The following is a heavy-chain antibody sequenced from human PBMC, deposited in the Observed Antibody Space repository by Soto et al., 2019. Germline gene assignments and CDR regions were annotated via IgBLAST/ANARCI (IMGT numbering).Heavy chain of an antibody. CDR2: IYPGDSDT. Sequence: PGESLKISCKGSGYSFTSYWIGWVRQMPGKGLEWMGIIYPGDSDTRYSPSFQGQVTISADKSISTAYLQWSSLKASDTAMYYCARHPTSEYSNSWYFDYWGQGTLVTVS. CDR1: GYSFTSYW. D-gene: IGHD6-13*01. V-gene: IGHV5-51*01. CDR3: ARHPTSEYSNSWYFDY. J-gene: IGHJ4*02.